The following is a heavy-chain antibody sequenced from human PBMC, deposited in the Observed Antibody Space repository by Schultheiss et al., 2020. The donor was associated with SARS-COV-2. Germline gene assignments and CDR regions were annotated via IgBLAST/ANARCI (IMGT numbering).Heavy chain of an antibody. D-gene: IGHD2-2*01. J-gene: IGHJ6*02. Sequence: GGSLRLSCAASGFTFSSYAMSWVRQAPGKGLEWVSYISSGGSYIYYADSVKGRFTISRDNAKNSLDLQMSSLRVEDTAVYFCARVVGYGNNAGEVGYAMDDWGQGTTVTVSS. V-gene: IGHV3-21*05. CDR3: ARVVGYGNNAGEVGYAMDD. CDR1: GFTFSSYA. CDR2: ISSGGSYI.